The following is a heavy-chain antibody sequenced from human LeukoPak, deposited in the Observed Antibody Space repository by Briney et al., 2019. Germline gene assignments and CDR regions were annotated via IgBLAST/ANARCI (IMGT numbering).Heavy chain of an antibody. J-gene: IGHJ6*01. Sequence: AGGSLRLSCAASGFTFSSYAMSWVRQAPGKGLEWVSAISGSGGSTYYADSVKGRLTISRDNSKNTLYLQMNSLRAEDTAVYYCAKYDSSGYYYADYYYGMDVWGQGTTVTVSS. V-gene: IGHV3-23*01. CDR3: AKYDSSGYYYADYYYGMDV. CDR2: ISGSGGST. D-gene: IGHD3-22*01. CDR1: GFTFSSYA.